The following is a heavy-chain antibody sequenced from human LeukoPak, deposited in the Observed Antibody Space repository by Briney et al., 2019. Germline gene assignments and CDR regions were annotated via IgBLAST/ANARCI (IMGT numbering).Heavy chain of an antibody. Sequence: SVKVSCKASGGTFSSYAISWVRQAPGQGLEWMGGIIPIFGTANYAQKFQGRVTITADKSTSTAYMELSSLRSEDTAVYYCARGRRGEGYDSSGGWGQGTLVTVSS. D-gene: IGHD3-22*01. V-gene: IGHV1-69*06. CDR1: GGTFSSYA. J-gene: IGHJ4*02. CDR3: ARGRRGEGYDSSGG. CDR2: IIPIFGTA.